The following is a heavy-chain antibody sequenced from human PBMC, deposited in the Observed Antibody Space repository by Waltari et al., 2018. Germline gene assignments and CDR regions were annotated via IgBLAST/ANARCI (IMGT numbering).Heavy chain of an antibody. Sequence: QVQLVQSGAEVKKPGSSVKVSCKASGGTFSSYTISWVRQAPGQGLEWMGRIIPILGIANYAQKFQGRVTITADKSTSTAYMELNSLKTEDTAVYYCTTDGTPMDSSGWYRYFQHWGQGTLVTVSS. V-gene: IGHV1-69*08. CDR3: TTDGTPMDSSGWYRYFQH. J-gene: IGHJ1*01. CDR2: IIPILGIA. CDR1: GGTFSSYT. D-gene: IGHD6-19*01.